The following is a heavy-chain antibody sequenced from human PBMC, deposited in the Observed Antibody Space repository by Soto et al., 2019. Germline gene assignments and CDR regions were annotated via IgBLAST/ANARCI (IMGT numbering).Heavy chain of an antibody. CDR2: IYHSGST. J-gene: IGHJ3*02. Sequence: PSETLSLTCAVSGGSITSSNWGSLVRQPPEKGLEWIGEIYHSGSTNYNPSLKSRVTISVDKSKNQFSLKLSSVTAADTAVYYCATTPKNIVVVPAAIGYAFDIWGQGTMVTVSS. CDR1: GGSITSSNW. CDR3: ATTPKNIVVVPAAIGYAFDI. V-gene: IGHV4-4*02. D-gene: IGHD2-2*01.